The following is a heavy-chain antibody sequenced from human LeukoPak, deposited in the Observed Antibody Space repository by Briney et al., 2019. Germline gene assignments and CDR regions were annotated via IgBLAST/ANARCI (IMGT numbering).Heavy chain of an antibody. Sequence: SETLSLTCTVSGYSISSGYYWGWIRQPPGKGLEWIGTIFHSGSTCYNPSLKSRVAISVDTSKNQFSLRLSSVTAADTAVYYCARETRSGGSLLRGNWFDPWGQGTLVTVSS. CDR1: GYSISSGYY. J-gene: IGHJ5*02. CDR2: IFHSGST. D-gene: IGHD2-15*01. V-gene: IGHV4-38-2*02. CDR3: ARETRSGGSLLRGNWFDP.